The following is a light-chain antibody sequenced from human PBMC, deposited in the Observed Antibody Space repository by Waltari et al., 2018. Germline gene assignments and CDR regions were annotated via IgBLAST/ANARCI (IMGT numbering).Light chain of an antibody. CDR3: QNYERLPVT. CDR1: QNIGRT. J-gene: IGKJ1*01. Sequence: EVVLTQSPGTPSLSPGERATLSCRASQNIGRTLTWYQQKPGQSPRLLIYGASIRAAGIPDRFSGSASGTDFILTITRLEPEDFAVYYCQNYERLPVTFGQGTKVEIK. V-gene: IGKV3-20*01. CDR2: GAS.